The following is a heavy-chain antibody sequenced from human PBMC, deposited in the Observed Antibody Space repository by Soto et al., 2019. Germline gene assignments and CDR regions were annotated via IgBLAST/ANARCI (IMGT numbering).Heavy chain of an antibody. D-gene: IGHD2-2*01. V-gene: IGHV4-30-4*02. CDR1: SGSISFGDYD. CDR2: VYYSGST. CDR3: ARYCSSTSCYSYNWFYP. Sequence: PSEALSLTCTVSSGSISFGDYDWRWIRQPPGKGLEWIGYVYYSGSTYYNPSLKSRVTISADTSKNQFSLKLSSVTAADTAVYYCARYCSSTSCYSYNWFYPWGQGTLVTVSS. J-gene: IGHJ5*02.